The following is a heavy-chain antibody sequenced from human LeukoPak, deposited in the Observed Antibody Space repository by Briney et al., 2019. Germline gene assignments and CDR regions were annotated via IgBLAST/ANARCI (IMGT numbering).Heavy chain of an antibody. Sequence: WASVKVSCKASGYTFTGYYMNWVRQAPGKGLEWMGRINPNSGGTNYAQKLKGRVTMTRDTAKSTAYMELSRLRSDDTAVYYCAREIMITSYWGQGTLVTVSS. CDR3: AREIMITSY. CDR1: GYTFTGYY. J-gene: IGHJ4*02. CDR2: INPNSGGT. D-gene: IGHD3-16*01. V-gene: IGHV1-2*06.